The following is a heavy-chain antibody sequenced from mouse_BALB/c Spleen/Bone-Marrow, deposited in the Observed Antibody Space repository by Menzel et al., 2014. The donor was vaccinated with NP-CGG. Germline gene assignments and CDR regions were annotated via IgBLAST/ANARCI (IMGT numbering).Heavy chain of an antibody. CDR2: IWAGGST. CDR3: ARDQLGRRYYFDY. V-gene: IGHV2-9*02. D-gene: IGHD4-1*02. CDR1: GFSLTSYG. Sequence: VKVVESGPGLVAPSQSLSITCTVSGFSLTSYGVHWVRQPPGKGLEWLGVIWAGGSTNYNSALMSRLSISKDNSKSQVFLKMNSLQTDDTAVYYCARDQLGRRYYFDYWGQGTTPTVSS. J-gene: IGHJ2*01.